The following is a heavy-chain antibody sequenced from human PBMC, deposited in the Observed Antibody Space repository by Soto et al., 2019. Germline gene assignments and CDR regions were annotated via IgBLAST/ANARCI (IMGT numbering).Heavy chain of an antibody. V-gene: IGHV1-69*01. CDR2: ITPTVNIA. J-gene: IGHJ4*02. CDR3: ARGYYRGSNPRSFAY. D-gene: IGHD1-26*01. CDR1: GGTFSSYT. Sequence: QLQLVPSGAEVREPGSSVKFSCKASGGTFSSYTVIWVRQAPGQGLAWMGGITPTVNIAKYAEKFQGRVTITADESTSTVNMHLSSLRSEDTAVYFCARGYYRGSNPRSFAYWGQGTLVAVSS.